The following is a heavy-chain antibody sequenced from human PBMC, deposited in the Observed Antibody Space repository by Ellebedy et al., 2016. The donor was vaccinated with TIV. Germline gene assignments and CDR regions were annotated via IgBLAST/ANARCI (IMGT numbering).Heavy chain of an antibody. CDR3: GRGSTGNYYAMDV. Sequence: GESLKISCAASGFTFFSFGMHWVRQAPGKGLEWVAVISYDGSGEDYADSVKGRFTISRDNSKNTLYLQMNNLRAEDTAVYYCGRGSTGNYYAMDVWGQGTTVTVSS. CDR1: GFTFFSFG. V-gene: IGHV3-30*03. CDR2: ISYDGSGE. D-gene: IGHD1-1*01. J-gene: IGHJ6*02.